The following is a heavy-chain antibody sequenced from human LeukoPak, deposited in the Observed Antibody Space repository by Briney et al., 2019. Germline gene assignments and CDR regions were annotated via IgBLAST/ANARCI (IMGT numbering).Heavy chain of an antibody. CDR2: ISGSGGST. CDR1: GFTVSNNY. CDR3: AKDLTLYGDFPYFDY. V-gene: IGHV3-23*01. J-gene: IGHJ4*02. Sequence: GGSLRLSCAASGFTVSNNYMSWVRQAPGKGLEWVSAISGSGGSTYYADSVKGRFTISRDNSKNTLYLQMNSLRAEDTAVYYCAKDLTLYGDFPYFDYWGQGTLVTVSS. D-gene: IGHD2-21*01.